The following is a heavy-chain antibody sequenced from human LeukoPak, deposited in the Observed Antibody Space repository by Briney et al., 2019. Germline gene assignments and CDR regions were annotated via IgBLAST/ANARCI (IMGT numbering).Heavy chain of an antibody. J-gene: IGHJ4*02. CDR3: ARVETYYYGSGSWYYFDY. CDR2: IYHSGST. Sequence: PSETLSLTCAVSGVSISSGGYSWSWIRQPPGKGLEWIGYIYHSGSTYYNPSLKSRVTISVDRSKNKFPLKLSSVTAADTAVYYCARVETYYYGSGSWYYFDYWGQGTLVTVSS. D-gene: IGHD3-10*01. CDR1: GVSISSGGYS. V-gene: IGHV4-30-2*01.